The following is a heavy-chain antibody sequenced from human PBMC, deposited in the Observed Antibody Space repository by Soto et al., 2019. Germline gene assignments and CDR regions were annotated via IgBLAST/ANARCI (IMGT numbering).Heavy chain of an antibody. D-gene: IGHD3-10*01. V-gene: IGHV1-69*08. CDR2: IIPILGIA. CDR3: ARDDFGEILHYYYGMDV. CDR1: GGTFSSYT. J-gene: IGHJ6*02. Sequence: QVQLVQSGAEVKKPGSSVKVSCKASGGTFSSYTISWVRQVPGQGLEWMGRIIPILGIANYAQKFQGRVTITADKSTSTAYMELSSLRCEDTAVYYGARDDFGEILHYYYGMDVWGQGTTVTVSS.